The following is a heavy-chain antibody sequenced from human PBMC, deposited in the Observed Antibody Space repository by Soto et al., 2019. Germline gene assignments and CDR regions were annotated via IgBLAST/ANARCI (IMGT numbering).Heavy chain of an antibody. D-gene: IGHD3-22*01. CDR3: AREPRGDSSGYYLDY. V-gene: IGHV1-69*10. J-gene: IGHJ4*02. CDR2: IIPILGIA. Sequence: SVKVSCKASGGTFSSYAISWVRQAPGQGLEWMGGIIPILGIANYAQKFQGRVTITADKSTSTAYMELSSLRSEDTAVYYCAREPRGDSSGYYLDYWGQGTLVTVSS. CDR1: GGTFSSYA.